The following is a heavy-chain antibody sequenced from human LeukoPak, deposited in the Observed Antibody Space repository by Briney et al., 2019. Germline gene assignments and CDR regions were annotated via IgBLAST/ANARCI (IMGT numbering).Heavy chain of an antibody. CDR1: GGSISSYY. CDR3: ARDDGDYFDP. CDR2: IYYSGST. V-gene: IGHV4-59*01. Sequence: SETLPLTCTVSGGSISSYYWSWIRQPPGKGLEWIGYIYYSGSTNYNPSLKSRVTVSVDTSKNQFSLKLSSVTAADTAVYYCARDDGDYFDPWGQGTLVTVSS. J-gene: IGHJ5*02. D-gene: IGHD4-17*01.